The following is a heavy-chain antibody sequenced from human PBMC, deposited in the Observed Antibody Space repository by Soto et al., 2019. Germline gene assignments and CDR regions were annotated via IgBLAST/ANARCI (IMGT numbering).Heavy chain of an antibody. CDR1: GGSFSGYY. D-gene: IGHD3-22*01. Sequence: SETLSLTCAVYGGSFSGYYWSWIRQPPGKGLEWIGEINHSGSTNYNPSLKSRVTISVDTSKNQFSLKLSSVTAADTAVYYCARFPGNYDSSGYYGLDDWGQGTLVTVSS. V-gene: IGHV4-34*01. CDR3: ARFPGNYDSSGYYGLDD. J-gene: IGHJ4*02. CDR2: INHSGST.